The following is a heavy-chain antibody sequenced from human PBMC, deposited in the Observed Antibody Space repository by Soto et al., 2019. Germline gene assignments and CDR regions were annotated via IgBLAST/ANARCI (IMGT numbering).Heavy chain of an antibody. CDR3: ARDTGDGTFDF. CDR2: INAGYGNT. Sequence: XSVKVSCKASGYTFSSYAIQWVRQAPGQRLEWMGWINAGYGNTKSSQKFQDRVTISRDTSASTAYMELTSLRSEDTAVYYCARDTGDGTFDFWGQGNLVTVSS. J-gene: IGHJ4*02. D-gene: IGHD7-27*01. CDR1: GYTFSSYA. V-gene: IGHV1-3*01.